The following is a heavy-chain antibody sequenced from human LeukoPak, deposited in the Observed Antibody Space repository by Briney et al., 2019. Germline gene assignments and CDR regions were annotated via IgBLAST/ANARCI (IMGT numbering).Heavy chain of an antibody. Sequence: GGSLRLSCAASGFAFTNYAMSWVRQAPGKGLEWVSAISETGGGTYYADSVKGRFTISRDNSKNTLYLQMNSLRADDTAVYYCGYFYDSSAYDYWAQGTLVTVSS. V-gene: IGHV3-23*01. CDR2: ISETGGGT. D-gene: IGHD3-22*01. J-gene: IGHJ4*02. CDR3: GYFYDSSAYDY. CDR1: GFAFTNYA.